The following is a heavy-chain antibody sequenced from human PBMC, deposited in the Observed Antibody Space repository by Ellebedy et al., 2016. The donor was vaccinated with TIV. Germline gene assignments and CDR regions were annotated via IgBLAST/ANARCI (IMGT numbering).Heavy chain of an antibody. D-gene: IGHD3-16*01. Sequence: GGSLRLXXKGSGYSFTSYWIGWVRQMPGKGLEWMGIIYPGDSDTRYSPSFQGQVTISADKSISTAYLQWSSLKASDTAMYYCARRIMITFGGVGDWFDPWGQGTLVTVSS. CDR3: ARRIMITFGGVGDWFDP. J-gene: IGHJ5*02. CDR1: GYSFTSYW. CDR2: IYPGDSDT. V-gene: IGHV5-51*01.